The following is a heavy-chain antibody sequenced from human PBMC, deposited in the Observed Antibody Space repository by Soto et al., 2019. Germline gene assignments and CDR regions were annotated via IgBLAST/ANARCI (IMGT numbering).Heavy chain of an antibody. CDR3: ATDSSSWSDYYYYGMDV. J-gene: IGHJ6*02. CDR2: IYSGGST. V-gene: IGHV3-53*01. Sequence: GGSLRLSCAASGFTVSSNYMSWVRQAPGKGLEWVSVIYSGGSTYYADSVKGRFTISRDNSKNTLYLQMNSLRAEDTAVYYCATDSSSWSDYYYYGMDVWGQGTTVTVSS. CDR1: GFTVSSNY. D-gene: IGHD6-13*01.